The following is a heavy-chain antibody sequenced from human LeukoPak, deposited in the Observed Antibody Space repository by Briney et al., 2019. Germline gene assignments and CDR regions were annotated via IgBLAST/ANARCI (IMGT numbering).Heavy chain of an antibody. J-gene: IGHJ3*01. Sequence: GGSLRLSCAVSGFTFSRFWMSWIRQAPGKGLEWVAHINQDRSQTYYVDSVRGRFTISRDNTKNSLFLVMNNLRVEDTAVYYCAREGHYGNDAFDVWDQGTLVTVSS. CDR1: GFTFSRFW. CDR3: AREGHYGNDAFDV. CDR2: INQDRSQT. D-gene: IGHD4-17*01. V-gene: IGHV3-7*01.